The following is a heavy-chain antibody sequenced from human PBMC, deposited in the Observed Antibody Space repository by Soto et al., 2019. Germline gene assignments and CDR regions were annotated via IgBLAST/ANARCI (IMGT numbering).Heavy chain of an antibody. J-gene: IGHJ5*02. D-gene: IGHD6-13*01. CDR1: GYTFTSYG. CDR2: ISAYNGNT. V-gene: IGHV1-18*01. Sequence: QVQLVQSGAEVKKPGASVKVSCKASGYTFTSYGISWVRQAPGQGLEWMGWISAYNGNTNYAQKLQGRVTMTTDTAPSTAYMEVRSLKADETAVYYCARGGSSSWYNWFDPWGQGTLVTVSS. CDR3: ARGGSSSWYNWFDP.